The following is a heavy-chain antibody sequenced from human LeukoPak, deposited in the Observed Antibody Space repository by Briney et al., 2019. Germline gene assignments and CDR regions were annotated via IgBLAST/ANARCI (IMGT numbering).Heavy chain of an antibody. D-gene: IGHD3-22*01. CDR1: GYTFTGYY. CDR3: ARDSGMDYYDSSGYYYVLLRN. J-gene: IGHJ4*02. V-gene: IGHV1-2*02. Sequence: ASVKRSCKASGYTFTGYYMHWVRQAPGQGLEWMGWINPNSGGTNYTQKFQGRVTMTRDTSISTAYMELSRLRSDDTAVYYCARDSGMDYYDSSGYYYVLLRNWGQGTLITVSS. CDR2: INPNSGGT.